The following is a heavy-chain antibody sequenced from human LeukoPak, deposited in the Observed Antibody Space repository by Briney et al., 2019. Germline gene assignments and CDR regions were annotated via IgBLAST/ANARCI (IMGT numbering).Heavy chain of an antibody. CDR1: GFIFRSYG. J-gene: IGHJ5*02. CDR2: ISSDGRTT. D-gene: IGHD6-19*01. V-gene: IGHV3-30*18. Sequence: GGSLRLSCAASGFIFRSYGIHWVRQAPGKGLEWVAVISSDGRTTYYADSVKGRFTISRDNSKSTMYVQMNSLRTEDTAVYYCTKEGAVTGSMWFDHWGQGTLVTVSS. CDR3: TKEGAVTGSMWFDH.